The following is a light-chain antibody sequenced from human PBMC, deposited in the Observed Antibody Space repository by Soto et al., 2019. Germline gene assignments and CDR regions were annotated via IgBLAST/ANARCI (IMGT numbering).Light chain of an antibody. J-gene: IGLJ2*01. V-gene: IGLV1-44*01. Sequence: QSALTQPPSASGTPGQRVTISCSGSSSNIGSNTVNWYQQLPGTAPKLLIYSNNQRPSGVPDRFYGSKSGTSASLAISGLQSEDEADYYSAAWDDSLNGFVVFGGGTKHTVL. CDR3: AAWDDSLNGFVV. CDR1: SSNIGSNT. CDR2: SNN.